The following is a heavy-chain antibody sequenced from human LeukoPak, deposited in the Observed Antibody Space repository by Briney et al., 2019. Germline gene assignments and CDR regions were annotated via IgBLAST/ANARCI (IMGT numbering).Heavy chain of an antibody. V-gene: IGHV4-59*01. CDR1: GGSISSYY. CDR2: IYYSGST. Sequence: PSETLSLTCTVSGGSISSYYWSWIRQPPGKGLEWIGYIYYSGSTNYNPSLKSRVTISVDTSKNQFSLKLSSVTAADTAVYYCAGIMLSWREFDCWGQGTLVTVSS. J-gene: IGHJ4*02. CDR3: AGIMLSWREFDC. D-gene: IGHD3-10*02.